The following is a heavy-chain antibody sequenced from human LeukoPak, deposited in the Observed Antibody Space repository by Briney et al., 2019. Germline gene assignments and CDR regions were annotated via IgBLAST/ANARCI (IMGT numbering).Heavy chain of an antibody. Sequence: SETLSLTCTVSRGPINSGDYFWSWIRQSAGKGLEWIGRIYTTGDTSYNPSLKSRVTISLDTSKNQFSLKLKSVTAADTAVYYCAKATDGIAAAPPVIWGQGTLVTVSS. J-gene: IGHJ4*02. D-gene: IGHD6-13*01. CDR2: IYTTGDT. CDR1: RGPINSGDYF. V-gene: IGHV4-61*02. CDR3: AKATDGIAAAPPVI.